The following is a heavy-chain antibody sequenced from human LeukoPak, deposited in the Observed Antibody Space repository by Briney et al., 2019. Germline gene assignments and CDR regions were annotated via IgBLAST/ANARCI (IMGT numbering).Heavy chain of an antibody. CDR3: ASLIGYDILTGYYGDYYFDY. D-gene: IGHD3-9*01. Sequence: RASVKVSCKASGHTFTGYYMHWVRQAPGQGLEWMGWINPNSGGTNYAQKFQGRVTMTRDTSISTAYMELSRLRSDDTAVYYCASLIGYDILTGYYGDYYFDYWGQGTLVTVSS. J-gene: IGHJ4*02. CDR1: GHTFTGYY. V-gene: IGHV1-2*02. CDR2: INPNSGGT.